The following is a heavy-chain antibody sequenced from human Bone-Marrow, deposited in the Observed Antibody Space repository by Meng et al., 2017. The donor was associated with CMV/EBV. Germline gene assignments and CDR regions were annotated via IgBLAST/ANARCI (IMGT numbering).Heavy chain of an antibody. D-gene: IGHD6-13*01. Sequence: GGSLRLSCAASGFTFSDYYMSWIRQAPGKGLEWVSYISSSGSTIYYTDSVKGRFTISRDKAKNSLYLQMNSLRAEDTAVYYGARDPSIAAAGGLFDYWGQGTLVTVSS. J-gene: IGHJ4*02. V-gene: IGHV3-11*01. CDR3: ARDPSIAAAGGLFDY. CDR1: GFTFSDYY. CDR2: ISSSGSTI.